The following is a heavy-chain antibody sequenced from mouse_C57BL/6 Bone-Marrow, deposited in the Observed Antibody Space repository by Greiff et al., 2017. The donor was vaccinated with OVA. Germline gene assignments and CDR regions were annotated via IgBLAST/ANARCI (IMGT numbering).Heavy chain of an antibody. D-gene: IGHD1-1*01. Sequence: QVQLKESGPELVKPGASVKISCKASGYAFSSSWMNWVKQRPGKGLEWIGRIYPGDGDTNYNGKFKGKATLTADKSSSTAYMQLSSLTSEDSAVYFCANYYGSFYYYAMDYWGQGTSVTVSS. V-gene: IGHV1-82*01. CDR3: ANYYGSFYYYAMDY. J-gene: IGHJ4*01. CDR2: IYPGDGDT. CDR1: GYAFSSSW.